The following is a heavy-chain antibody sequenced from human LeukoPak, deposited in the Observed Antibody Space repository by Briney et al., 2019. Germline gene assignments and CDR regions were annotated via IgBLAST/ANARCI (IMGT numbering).Heavy chain of an antibody. D-gene: IGHD1-26*01. Sequence: GGSLRLSCAASRSTFSSYNMNWVRQAPGKGLEWVSYVSSSSNIIYYADSVKGRFTISRDNAKNSLYLQMNSLRDEDTAVYYCARASGSDWGFDYWGQGTQVSVSS. CDR1: RSTFSSYN. V-gene: IGHV3-48*02. CDR3: ARASGSDWGFDY. J-gene: IGHJ4*02. CDR2: VSSSSNII.